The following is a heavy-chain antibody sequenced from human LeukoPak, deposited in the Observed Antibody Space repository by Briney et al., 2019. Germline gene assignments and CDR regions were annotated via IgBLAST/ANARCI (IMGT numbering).Heavy chain of an antibody. V-gene: IGHV3-21*01. CDR3: ARDFWSLVVVTATSTYFDY. CDR2: ISSSSSYI. J-gene: IGHJ4*02. Sequence: GGSLRLSCAASGFTFSSYSMNWVRQAPGKGLEWVSSISSSSSYIYYADSVKGRITISRDNAKNSLYLQMNSLRAKDTAVYYCARDFWSLVVVTATSTYFDYWGQGTLATVSS. CDR1: GFTFSSYS. D-gene: IGHD2-21*02.